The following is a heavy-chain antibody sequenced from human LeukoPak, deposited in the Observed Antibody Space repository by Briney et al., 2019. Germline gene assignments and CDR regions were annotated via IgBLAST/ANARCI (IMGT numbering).Heavy chain of an antibody. V-gene: IGHV4-59*01. D-gene: IGHD6-13*01. J-gene: IGHJ4*02. CDR2: IYYSGTT. CDR3: ARGVYIAAAQYGY. Sequence: PSETLSLTCTVCGGSSSSYYWSWIRQPPGKGRVGIGYIYYSGTTNYNPSLKSRVTISVDTSKNQFSLKLSSVTAADTAVYYCARGVYIAAAQYGYWGQGTLVTVSS. CDR1: GGSSSSYY.